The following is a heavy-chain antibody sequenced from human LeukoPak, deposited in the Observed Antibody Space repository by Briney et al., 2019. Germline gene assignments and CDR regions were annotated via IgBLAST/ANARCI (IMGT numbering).Heavy chain of an antibody. D-gene: IGHD6-13*01. CDR1: GFTFSSYG. V-gene: IGHV3-30*02. Sequence: GGSLRLSCAASGFTFSSYGMHWVRQAPGKGLEWVAFIRYDGSNKYYADSVKGRFTISRDNSKNTLYLQMNSLRAEDTAVYYCAKGGSSSWLENWFDPWGQGTLVTVSS. J-gene: IGHJ5*02. CDR2: IRYDGSNK. CDR3: AKGGSSSWLENWFDP.